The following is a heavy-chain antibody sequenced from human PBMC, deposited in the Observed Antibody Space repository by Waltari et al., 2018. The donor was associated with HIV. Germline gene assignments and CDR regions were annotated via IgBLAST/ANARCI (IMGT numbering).Heavy chain of an antibody. CDR3: ASNGGPGYSSGWYGVVKLDFDY. D-gene: IGHD6-19*01. CDR1: GFTFSSYS. Sequence: LSCAASGFTFSSYSMNWVRQAPGKGLEWVSYISSSSSTIYYADSVKGRFTISRDNAKNSLYLQMNSLRAEDTAVYYCASNGGPGYSSGWYGVVKLDFDYWGQGTLVTVSS. V-gene: IGHV3-48*01. CDR2: ISSSSSTI. J-gene: IGHJ4*02.